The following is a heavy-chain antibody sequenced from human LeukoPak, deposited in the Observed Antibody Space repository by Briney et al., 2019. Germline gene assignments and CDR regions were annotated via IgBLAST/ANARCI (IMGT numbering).Heavy chain of an antibody. J-gene: IGHJ4*02. Sequence: SETLSLTCTVSGGSISSSSYYWGWIRQPPGKGLEWIGSIYYSGSTYYNPSLKSRVTISVDTSENQFSLNLRSVTAADTAVYYCARSPIIAARPYYFDFWGQGTLVPVSS. CDR1: GGSISSSSYY. CDR3: ARSPIIAARPYYFDF. D-gene: IGHD6-6*01. V-gene: IGHV4-39*07. CDR2: IYYSGST.